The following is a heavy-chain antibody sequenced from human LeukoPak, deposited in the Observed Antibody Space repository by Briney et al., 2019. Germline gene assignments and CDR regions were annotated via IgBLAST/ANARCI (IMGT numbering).Heavy chain of an antibody. Sequence: ASVKVSCKASGYTFTSYAMNWVRQAPGQGLEWMGWINTNTGNPTYAQGFTGRFVFSLDTSVSTAYLQISSLKAEDTAVYYCARVGGGIVVVPAAPDGDYWGQGTLVTVSS. J-gene: IGHJ4*02. D-gene: IGHD2-2*01. CDR1: GYTFTSYA. CDR2: INTNTGNP. CDR3: ARVGGGIVVVPAAPDGDY. V-gene: IGHV7-4-1*02.